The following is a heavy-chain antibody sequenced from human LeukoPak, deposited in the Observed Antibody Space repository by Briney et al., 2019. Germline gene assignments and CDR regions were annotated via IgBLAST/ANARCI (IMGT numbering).Heavy chain of an antibody. CDR1: GFTFSSYG. D-gene: IGHD6-13*01. J-gene: IGHJ3*02. CDR2: ISYDGNNK. Sequence: GGSLRLSCAASGFTFSSYGMHWVRQAPDKGLEWVTVISYDGNNKYYADSVKGRFTISRDNSKNTLDPQMNSLRPEDTAVYYCAKARRERWYGDAFDIWGQGTMVTVSS. V-gene: IGHV3-30*18. CDR3: AKARRERWYGDAFDI.